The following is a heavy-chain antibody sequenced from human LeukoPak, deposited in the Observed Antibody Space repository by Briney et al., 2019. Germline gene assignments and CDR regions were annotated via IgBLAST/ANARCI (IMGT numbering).Heavy chain of an antibody. J-gene: IGHJ2*01. CDR3: ARARNYYGSGSYYNRYFDL. Sequence: SETLSLTCTVSGGSISSYYCSWIRQPPGKGLEWIGYIYYSGSTNYNPSLKSRVTISVDTSKNQFSLKLSSVTAADTAVYYCARARNYYGSGSYYNRYFDLWGRGTLVTVSS. CDR1: GGSISSYY. D-gene: IGHD3-10*01. V-gene: IGHV4-59*01. CDR2: IYYSGST.